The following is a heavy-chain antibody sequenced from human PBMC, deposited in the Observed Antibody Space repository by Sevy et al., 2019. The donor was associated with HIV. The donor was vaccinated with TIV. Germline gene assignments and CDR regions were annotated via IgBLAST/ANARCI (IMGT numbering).Heavy chain of an antibody. CDR3: ARGDYYDRSGFYIDAFDV. Sequence: GGSLRLSCAASGFTFDNYAMTWVRQAPGKGLEWVGNVKEDGSEKYYGDSVKGRFTISRDNAKNSLFLQMKSLRAEDTAVYYCARGDYYDRSGFYIDAFDVWGQGTMVTVSS. J-gene: IGHJ3*01. V-gene: IGHV3-7*04. CDR2: VKEDGSEK. D-gene: IGHD3-22*01. CDR1: GFTFDNYA.